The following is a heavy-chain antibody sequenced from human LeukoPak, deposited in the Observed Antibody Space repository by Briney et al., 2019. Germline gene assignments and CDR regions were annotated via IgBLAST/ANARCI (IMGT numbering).Heavy chain of an antibody. Sequence: GGSLKISCKGSGYSFTSYWIGWVRQLPGKGLEWIGIIYPGDSDTRYSPSFQGQVTISADKSISTAYLQWSSLKASDTAMYYCARPANYYADRPFDYWGQGTLVTVSS. CDR1: GYSFTSYW. J-gene: IGHJ4*02. CDR2: IYPGDSDT. CDR3: ARPANYYADRPFDY. D-gene: IGHD3-10*01. V-gene: IGHV5-51*01.